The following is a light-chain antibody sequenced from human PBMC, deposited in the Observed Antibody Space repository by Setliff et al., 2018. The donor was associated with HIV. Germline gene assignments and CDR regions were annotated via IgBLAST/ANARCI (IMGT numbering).Light chain of an antibody. V-gene: IGLV1-40*01. CDR1: STNIGASYG. Sequence: QSVLTQPPSVSGAPGQRVTISCTGSSTNIGASYGVHWYQQFPGTAPKLLIYDNTNRPSGAPDRFSGSKSGTSASLAITGLQAEDEADYYCQSYDIRLSSYVFGAGTKVTV. J-gene: IGLJ1*01. CDR2: DNT. CDR3: QSYDIRLSSYV.